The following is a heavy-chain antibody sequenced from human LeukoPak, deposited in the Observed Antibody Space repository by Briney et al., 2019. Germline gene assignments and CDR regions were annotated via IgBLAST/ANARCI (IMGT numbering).Heavy chain of an antibody. CDR2: ISAYNGNT. Sequence: ASVKVSCKASGGTFSSYAISWVRQAPGLGLEWMGWISAYNGNTNYAQKLQGRVTMTTDASTSTAYMELRSLRSDDTAVYYCARDRHAFDPWGQGTLVTVSS. J-gene: IGHJ5*02. CDR3: ARDRHAFDP. CDR1: GGTFSSYA. V-gene: IGHV1-18*01.